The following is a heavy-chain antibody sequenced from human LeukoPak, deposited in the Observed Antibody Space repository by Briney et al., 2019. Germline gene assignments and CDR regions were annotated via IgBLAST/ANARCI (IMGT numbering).Heavy chain of an antibody. CDR1: GFTFSSYS. Sequence: PGGSLRLSCAASGFTFSSYSMNWVRQAPGKGLEWVSYISSSSSTIYYADSVKGRFTISRDNAKNSLYPQMNSLRDEDTAVYYCALLGATSSFWGQGTLVTVSS. CDR3: ALLGATSSF. D-gene: IGHD1-26*01. J-gene: IGHJ4*02. V-gene: IGHV3-48*02. CDR2: ISSSSSTI.